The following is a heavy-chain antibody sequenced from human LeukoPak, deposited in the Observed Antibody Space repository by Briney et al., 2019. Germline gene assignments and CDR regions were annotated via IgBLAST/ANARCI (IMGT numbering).Heavy chain of an antibody. Sequence: QPGGSLRLSCAASGFTFSTYSTNWVRQAPGKGLEWVSYISSSSTIYYADSVKGRFTISRDSAKNSLYLQMNSLRDEDTAVYYCARGGLEGLSYWGQGTLVTVSS. CDR2: ISSSSTI. CDR3: ARGGLEGLSY. V-gene: IGHV3-48*02. J-gene: IGHJ4*02. D-gene: IGHD5-24*01. CDR1: GFTFSTYS.